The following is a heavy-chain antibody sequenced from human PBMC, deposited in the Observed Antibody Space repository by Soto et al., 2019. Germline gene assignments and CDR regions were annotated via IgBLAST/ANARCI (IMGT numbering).Heavy chain of an antibody. CDR1: GFTFSNAW. Sequence: EVQLVESGGGLVKPGGSLRLSCAASGFTFSNAWMNWVRQAPGKGLEWVGRIKSQSDGETTDYAAPEKGRFTISRDDLKNTLYLQMNSLKTEDTAVYYCTTGLTYYYDTSGYYCAVGMHDCGQAITVTVSS. CDR3: TTGLTYYYDTSGYYCAVGMHD. J-gene: IGHJ6*02. CDR2: IKSQSDGETT. D-gene: IGHD3-22*01. V-gene: IGHV3-15*01.